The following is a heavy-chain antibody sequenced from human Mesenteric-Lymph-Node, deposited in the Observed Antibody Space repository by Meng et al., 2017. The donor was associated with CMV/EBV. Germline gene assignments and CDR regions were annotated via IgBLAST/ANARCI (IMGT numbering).Heavy chain of an antibody. Sequence: GESLKISCAASGFTVSSNYMSWVRQAPGKGLEWVSGIGGNGITTYYADSVKGRFTISRDNSKNTLYLQMNSLRAEDTAVYYCAKRDYSSSSDSFYFQHWGQGTLVTVSS. CDR2: IGGNGITT. CDR1: GFTVSSNY. CDR3: AKRDYSSSSDSFYFQH. D-gene: IGHD6-6*01. J-gene: IGHJ1*01. V-gene: IGHV3-23*01.